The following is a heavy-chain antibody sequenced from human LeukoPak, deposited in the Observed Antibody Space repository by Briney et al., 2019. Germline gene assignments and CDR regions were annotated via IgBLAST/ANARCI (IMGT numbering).Heavy chain of an antibody. D-gene: IGHD2-2*01. V-gene: IGHV4-34*01. CDR2: INHSGST. CDR1: GGSFSGYY. J-gene: IGHJ3*02. Sequence: SETLSLTCAVYGGSFSGYYWSWIRQPPGKGLEWIGEINHSGSTNYNPSLKSRVTISVDTSKNQFSLKLSSVTAADTAVYYCARDLTYCSSTSCYDAFDIWGQGTMVTVSS. CDR3: ARDLTYCSSTSCYDAFDI.